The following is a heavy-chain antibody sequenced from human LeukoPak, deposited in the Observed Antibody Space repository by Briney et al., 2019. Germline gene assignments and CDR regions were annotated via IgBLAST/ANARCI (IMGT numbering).Heavy chain of an antibody. CDR1: GFTFSSYW. D-gene: IGHD1-1*01. CDR2: IKQDGSEK. CDR3: ARPEELERPIGLGY. Sequence: GGSLRLSCAASGFTFSSYWMSWVRQAPGKGLEWVANIKQDGSEKYYVDSVKGRFTISIDNAKNSLYLQMNSLRAEDTAVYYCARPEELERPIGLGYWGQGTLVTVSS. V-gene: IGHV3-7*01. J-gene: IGHJ4*02.